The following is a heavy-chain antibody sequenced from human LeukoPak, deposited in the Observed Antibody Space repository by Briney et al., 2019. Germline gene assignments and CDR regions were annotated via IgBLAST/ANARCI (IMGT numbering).Heavy chain of an antibody. J-gene: IGHJ4*02. CDR2: ISGSGGST. Sequence: PGGSLRLSCAASGFTLSSYSMNWVRQAPGKGLEWVSAISGSGGSTYYADSVKGRFTISRDNSKNALYLQMNSLRAEDTAVYYCAKDLAMVPTPFDYWGQGTLVTVSS. V-gene: IGHV3-23*01. CDR1: GFTLSSYS. D-gene: IGHD5-18*01. CDR3: AKDLAMVPTPFDY.